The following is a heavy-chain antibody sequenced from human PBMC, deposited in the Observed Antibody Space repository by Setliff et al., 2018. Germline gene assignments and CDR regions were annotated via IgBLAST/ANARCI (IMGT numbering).Heavy chain of an antibody. Sequence: PSETLSLTCAVSGSSISSGYYWGWIRQPPGKGLEWIGSMFHSGSTYYNPSLKSRVTISIDTSNNQFSLKLTSVTAADTAVYHCARHEVVAGLEYFQHWGQGTLVTVSS. D-gene: IGHD2-15*01. V-gene: IGHV4-38-2*01. J-gene: IGHJ1*01. CDR2: MFHSGST. CDR1: GSSISSGYY. CDR3: ARHEVVAGLEYFQH.